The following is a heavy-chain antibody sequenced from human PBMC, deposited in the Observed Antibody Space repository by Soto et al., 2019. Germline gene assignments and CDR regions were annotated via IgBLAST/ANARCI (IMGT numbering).Heavy chain of an antibody. J-gene: IGHJ4*02. Sequence: QLQLQESGPGLVKPSETLSLTCTVSGGSISSSSYYWGWIRQPPGKGLEWIGSIYYSGSTYYNPSLKSRVTISVDTSKNQFSLKLSSVTAADTAVYYCAILGGYGSSGWYSADYWGQGTLVTVSS. CDR1: GGSISSSSYY. D-gene: IGHD6-19*01. V-gene: IGHV4-39*01. CDR3: AILGGYGSSGWYSADY. CDR2: IYYSGST.